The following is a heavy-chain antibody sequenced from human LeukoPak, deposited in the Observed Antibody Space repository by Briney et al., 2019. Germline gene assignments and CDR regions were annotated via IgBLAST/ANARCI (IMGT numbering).Heavy chain of an antibody. D-gene: IGHD6-13*01. V-gene: IGHV4-59*12. CDR1: GGSISSYY. J-gene: IGHJ3*02. CDR3: AYDSSWYSAFDI. CDR2: IYYSGST. Sequence: SETLSLTCTVSGGSISSYYWSWIRQPPGKGLEWIGYIYYSGSTNYNPSLKSRVTMSVDTSKNQFSLKLSSVTAADTAVYYCAYDSSWYSAFDIWGQGTMVTVSS.